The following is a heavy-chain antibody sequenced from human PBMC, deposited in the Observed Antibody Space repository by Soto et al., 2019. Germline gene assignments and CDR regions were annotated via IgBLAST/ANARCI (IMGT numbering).Heavy chain of an antibody. V-gene: IGHV3-30*18. CDR2: ISYDGSHK. D-gene: IGHD2-15*01. Sequence: QVQLVESGGGVVQPGRSLRLSCAGSGFSFSNYGLHWVRQAPAKGMEWVAVISYDGSHKYYADSVKGRFTISRDNSNNMLYLQMDSLRAEDTSVYYCAKHGAPRCCGRSSCHPAGAYWGQGTLVTVSS. J-gene: IGHJ4*02. CDR3: AKHGAPRCCGRSSCHPAGAY. CDR1: GFSFSNYG.